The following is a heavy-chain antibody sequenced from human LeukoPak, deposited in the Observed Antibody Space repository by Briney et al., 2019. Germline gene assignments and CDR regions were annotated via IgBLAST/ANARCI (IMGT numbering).Heavy chain of an antibody. CDR3: ARVYLGDYHTQGGYYYYGMDV. J-gene: IGHJ6*02. V-gene: IGHV1-2*02. CDR1: GYTFTMFY. Sequence: ASVKVSCKASGYTFTMFYIHWVRQAPGQGLEWMGWINPNSGGTNYAQKFQGRVTMTRDTSISTAYMELSRLRSDDTAVYYCARVYLGDYHTQGGYYYYGMDVWGQGTTVTVSS. CDR2: INPNSGGT. D-gene: IGHD4-17*01.